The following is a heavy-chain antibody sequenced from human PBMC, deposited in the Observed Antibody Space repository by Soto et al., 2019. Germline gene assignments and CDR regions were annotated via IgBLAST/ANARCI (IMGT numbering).Heavy chain of an antibody. D-gene: IGHD3-10*01. V-gene: IGHV3-21*01. CDR2: ISSSSSYI. Sequence: GGSLRLSCAASGFTFSSYSMNWVRQAPGKGLEWVSSISSSSSYIYYADSVKGRFTISRDNAKNSLYPQMNSLRAEDTAVYYCARIYGSGSYGAYGMDVWGQGTTVTVSS. CDR3: ARIYGSGSYGAYGMDV. CDR1: GFTFSSYS. J-gene: IGHJ6*02.